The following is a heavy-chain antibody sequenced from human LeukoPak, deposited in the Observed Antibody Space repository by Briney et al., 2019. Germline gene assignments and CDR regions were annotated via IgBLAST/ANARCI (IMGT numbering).Heavy chain of an antibody. V-gene: IGHV1-69*04. CDR2: IIPILGIA. CDR1: GGTFSSYT. Sequence: ASVKVSCKASGGTFSSYTISWVRQAPGQGLEWMGRIIPILGIANYAQKFQGRVTITADKSTSTAYMELSRLRSEDTAVYYCARDRAVPAAIGGTYYYYGMDVWGQRTTVTVSS. J-gene: IGHJ6*02. D-gene: IGHD2-2*02. CDR3: ARDRAVPAAIGGTYYYYGMDV.